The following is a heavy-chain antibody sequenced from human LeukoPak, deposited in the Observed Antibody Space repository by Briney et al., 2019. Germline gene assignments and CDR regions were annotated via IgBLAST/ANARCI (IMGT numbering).Heavy chain of an antibody. Sequence: SETLSLTCTVSGGSISSGGYYWSWIRQPAGKGLEWIGRIYTSGSTNYNPSLKSRVTMSVDTSKNQFSLKLSSVTAADTAVYYCARVMMYYFDYWGQGTLVTVSS. CDR1: GGSISSGGYY. CDR3: ARVMMYYFDY. V-gene: IGHV4-61*02. J-gene: IGHJ4*02. D-gene: IGHD3-16*01. CDR2: IYTSGST.